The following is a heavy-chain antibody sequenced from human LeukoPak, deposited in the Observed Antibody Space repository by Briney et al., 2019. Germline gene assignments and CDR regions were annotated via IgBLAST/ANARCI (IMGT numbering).Heavy chain of an antibody. CDR1: GASISSHY. V-gene: IGHV4-4*07. CDR2: MYTSGST. CDR3: ARDGSDYYDSSGYSTY. Sequence: KASETLSLTCTVSGASISSHYWSWIRQPAGKRLGWIGRMYTSGSTNYNPSLKSRVTMSVDTSKNQFSLKVTSVTAADTAVYYCARDGSDYYDSSGYSTYWGQGILVTVSS. D-gene: IGHD3-22*01. J-gene: IGHJ4*02.